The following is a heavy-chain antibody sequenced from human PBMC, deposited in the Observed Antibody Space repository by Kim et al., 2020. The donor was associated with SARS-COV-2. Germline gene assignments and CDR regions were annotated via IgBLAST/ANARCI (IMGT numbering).Heavy chain of an antibody. V-gene: IGHV3-9*01. CDR2: ISWKSGRI. J-gene: IGHJ3*02. Sequence: GGSLRLSCAASGFTFDDYAMHWVRQTPGMGLEWVSGISWKSGRITYADSVKGRFTISRDNAKNSLYLQMNSLRIEDTALYFCAKDINSHAYGAFDIWGQGTMVTVSS. D-gene: IGHD3-16*01. CDR3: AKDINSHAYGAFDI. CDR1: GFTFDDYA.